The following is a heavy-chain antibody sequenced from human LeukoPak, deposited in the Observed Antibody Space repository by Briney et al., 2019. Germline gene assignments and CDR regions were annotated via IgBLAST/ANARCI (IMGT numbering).Heavy chain of an antibody. CDR3: ARGPAPYSSTPADY. J-gene: IGHJ4*02. CDR2: IWYDGSNK. Sequence: AGRSLRLSCAASGFTFSSYGMHWVRRAPGKGLEWVAVIWYDGSNKYYADSVKGRFTISRDNSKNTLYLQMNSLRAEDTAVYYCARGPAPYSSTPADYWGQGTLVTVSS. CDR1: GFTFSSYG. D-gene: IGHD6-13*01. V-gene: IGHV3-33*01.